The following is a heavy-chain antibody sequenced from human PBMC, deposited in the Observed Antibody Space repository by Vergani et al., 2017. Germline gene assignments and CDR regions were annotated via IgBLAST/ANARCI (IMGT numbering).Heavy chain of an antibody. D-gene: IGHD1-26*01. CDR2: IYYSGST. Sequence: QVQLQESGPGLVKPSETLSLTCTVSGGSVSSGSYYWSCIRQPPGKGLEWIGYIYYSGSTNYNPSLKSRVTISVDTSKNQFSLKLSSVTAADTAVYYCARDSSGSGSYYYYYYMDVWGKGTTVTVSS. CDR1: GGSVSSGSYY. V-gene: IGHV4-61*01. J-gene: IGHJ6*03. CDR3: ARDSSGSGSYYYYYYMDV.